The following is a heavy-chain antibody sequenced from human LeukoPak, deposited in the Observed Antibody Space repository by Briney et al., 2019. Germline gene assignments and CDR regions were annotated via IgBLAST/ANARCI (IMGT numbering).Heavy chain of an antibody. J-gene: IGHJ4*02. Sequence: ASVKVSCMASGYTFTGYYMHWVRQAPGQGREWMGWINPNSGGTNYARTFQGRVTMTRDTSISTAYMELSRLRADDTAVYYCARVPDYGDYVGLYYFDYWGQGTLVTVSS. V-gene: IGHV1-2*02. CDR1: GYTFTGYY. D-gene: IGHD4-17*01. CDR2: INPNSGGT. CDR3: ARVPDYGDYVGLYYFDY.